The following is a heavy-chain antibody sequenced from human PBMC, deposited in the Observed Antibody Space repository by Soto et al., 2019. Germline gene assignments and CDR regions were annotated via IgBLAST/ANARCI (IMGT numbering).Heavy chain of an antibody. D-gene: IGHD2-2*01. CDR2: ITSSNTYI. CDR1: GFTFSSYS. CDR3: AKGGYSSASWIDY. J-gene: IGHJ4*02. V-gene: IGHV3-21*04. Sequence: GGSLRLSCAASGFTFSSYSMSWVRQAPGEGLEWVSSITSSNTYIDYGDSVKGRFAISRDNAKNALYLQMNSLRAEDTAVYYCAKGGYSSASWIDYWGQGTLVTVSS.